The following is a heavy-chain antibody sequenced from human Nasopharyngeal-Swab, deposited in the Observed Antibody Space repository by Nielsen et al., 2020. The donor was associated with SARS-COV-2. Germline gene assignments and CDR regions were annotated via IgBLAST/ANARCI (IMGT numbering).Heavy chain of an antibody. J-gene: IGHJ5*02. CDR1: GYTFINHD. D-gene: IGHD3-3*01. Sequence: ASVKVSCKASGYTFINHDINWVRQSTGQGLEWMGWISGYNDKSAYAQKFQGRVTMTIDTTTSTTYMQMRNLRSDDTAVYYCARGVGFLEWSADNWLDPWGQGTPVTVSS. CDR3: ARGVGFLEWSADNWLDP. CDR2: ISGYNDKS. V-gene: IGHV1-18*01.